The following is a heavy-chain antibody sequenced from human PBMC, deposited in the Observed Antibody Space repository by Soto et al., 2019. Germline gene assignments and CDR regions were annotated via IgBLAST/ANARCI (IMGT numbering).Heavy chain of an antibody. CDR1: GFSFSYYV. D-gene: IGHD1-26*01. CDR3: ERAQGGQSGNFIVDH. J-gene: IGHJ4*02. V-gene: IGHV3-33*01. Sequence: GGSLRLSCAASGFSFSYYVMHCVGQAAGKVLELVAVMWYHGRDLFYTDSVKGRFTISRDNYKNTLFLQMNSLRADDTAVYYCERAQGGQSGNFIVDHWGQLAMVTVSS. CDR2: MWYHGRDL.